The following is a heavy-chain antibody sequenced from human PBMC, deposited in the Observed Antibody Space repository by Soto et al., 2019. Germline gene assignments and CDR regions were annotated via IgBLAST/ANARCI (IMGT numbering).Heavy chain of an antibody. J-gene: IGHJ6*02. CDR3: ARDIQGRTYYDFWSGSSYGMDV. CDR1: GYTFTGYY. V-gene: IGHV1-2*04. D-gene: IGHD3-3*01. Sequence: ASVKVSCKASGYTFTGYYMHWVRQAPGQGLEWMGWINPNSGGTNYAQKFQGWVTMTRDTSISTAYMELSRLRSDDTAVYYCARDIQGRTYYDFWSGSSYGMDVWGQGTTVTVSS. CDR2: INPNSGGT.